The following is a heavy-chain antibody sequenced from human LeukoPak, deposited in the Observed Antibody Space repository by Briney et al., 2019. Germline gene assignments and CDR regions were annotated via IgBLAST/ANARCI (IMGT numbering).Heavy chain of an antibody. CDR2: IYNSGST. Sequence: PSETLSLTCTVSGGSTSRHYWSWIRQPPGKDLGCIGCIYNSGSTRYNPSLTSRVTISEDTSKNQFSLRLNSVTAADTAVYFCARASAGAIFYYGMDVWGQGTTVTVSS. D-gene: IGHD3-9*01. CDR3: ARASAGAIFYYGMDV. V-gene: IGHV4-59*11. CDR1: GGSTSRHY. J-gene: IGHJ6*02.